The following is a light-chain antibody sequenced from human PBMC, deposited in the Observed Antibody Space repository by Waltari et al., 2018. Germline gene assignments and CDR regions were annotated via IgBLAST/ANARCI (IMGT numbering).Light chain of an antibody. V-gene: IGKV3-15*01. CDR3: QQYNNWTPYT. CDR2: GAS. Sequence: EIVMTQSPAPLSVSPGERATLSSRASQSVSSNLAWYQQKPGQPPSLLIYGASTTAACIPARLSGSGSATEFTLTISSLQSEDFAVYYCQQYNNWTPYTFGQGTKLEIK. J-gene: IGKJ2*01. CDR1: QSVSSN.